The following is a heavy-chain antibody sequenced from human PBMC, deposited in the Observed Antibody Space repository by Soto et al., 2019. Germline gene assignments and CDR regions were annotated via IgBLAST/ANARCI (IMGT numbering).Heavy chain of an antibody. CDR2: IYYSGST. J-gene: IGHJ5*02. V-gene: IGHV4-39*01. CDR3: ARQGITGTRFDP. Sequence: QLQLQESGPGLVKPSETLSLTCTVSGGFISSSSYYWGWIRQPPGKGLEWIGSIYYSGSTYYNPSLKSRVTISVDTSKNQFSLKLSSVTAADTAVYYCARQGITGTRFDPWGQGTLVTVSS. D-gene: IGHD1-20*01. CDR1: GGFISSSSYY.